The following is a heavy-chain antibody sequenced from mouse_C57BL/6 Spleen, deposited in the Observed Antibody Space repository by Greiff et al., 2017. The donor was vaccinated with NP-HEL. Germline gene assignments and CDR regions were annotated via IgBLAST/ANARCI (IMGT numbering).Heavy chain of an antibody. V-gene: IGHV10-1*01. Sequence: EVNVVESGGGLVQPKGSLKLSCAASGFSFNTYAMNWVRQAPGKGLEWVARIRSKSNNYATYYADSVKDRLTISRDDTESMLYLQMNNLETDDTAMYYYGRHVNAMDYWGQGTSVTVSS. CDR3: GRHVNAMDY. CDR2: IRSKSNNYAT. CDR1: GFSFNTYA. J-gene: IGHJ4*01.